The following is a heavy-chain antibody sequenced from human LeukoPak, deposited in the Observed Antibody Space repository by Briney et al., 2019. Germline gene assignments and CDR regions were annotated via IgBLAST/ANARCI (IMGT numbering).Heavy chain of an antibody. CDR2: ISGSGGST. V-gene: IGHV3-23*01. Sequence: GGSLRLSCAASGFTFSSYAMSWVRQAPGKGLEWVSAISGSGGSTYYADSVKGRFTISRDNSKNTLYLQMNSLRAEDTAVYYCARDITMVRGVINNWGQGTLVTVSS. J-gene: IGHJ4*02. D-gene: IGHD3-10*01. CDR3: ARDITMVRGVINN. CDR1: GFTFSSYA.